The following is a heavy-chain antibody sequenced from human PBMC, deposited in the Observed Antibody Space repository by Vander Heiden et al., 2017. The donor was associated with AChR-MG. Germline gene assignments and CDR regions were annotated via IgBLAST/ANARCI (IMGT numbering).Heavy chain of an antibody. D-gene: IGHD2-15*01. Sequence: ELQLLESGGGLVQPGGSLRLSCAPSGFTFRNYAMTWVRQVPGQGLECVSAITDSGDSTIYAESVKGRFTISRDNSRNTLYLQMSNLKADDTAVYYGAKGTLRWCTGGTCYPLDSWGQGTLVTVSS. CDR2: ITDSGDST. CDR1: GFTFRNYA. J-gene: IGHJ4*02. CDR3: AKGTLRWCTGGTCYPLDS. V-gene: IGHV3-23*01.